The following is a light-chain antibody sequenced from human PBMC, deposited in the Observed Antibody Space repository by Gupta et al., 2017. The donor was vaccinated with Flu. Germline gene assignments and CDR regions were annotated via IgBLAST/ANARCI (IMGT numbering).Light chain of an antibody. V-gene: IGKV1-8*01. Sequence: AIRLTPSPSSFSASTGDRVTITCRASQGISNYLAWYQQKPGKAPRLLIYAASTLPSGVPSRFSGSGSGTDFTITINSLQSEECATYYCQQHDSDPLTFGGGTKVEIK. CDR3: QQHDSDPLT. J-gene: IGKJ4*01. CDR2: AAS. CDR1: QGISNY.